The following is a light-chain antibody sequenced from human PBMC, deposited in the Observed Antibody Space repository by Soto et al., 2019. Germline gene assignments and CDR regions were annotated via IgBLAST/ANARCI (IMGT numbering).Light chain of an antibody. Sequence: EIVMTQSPATLSVSPGERATLSCRASQSVSSNLAWYQQKPGQAPRLLIYGASTRATGIPARFSGSGSGTECTLTISRLQSEEFAVYYCQQYNNWPRTFGQGTKLEIK. CDR3: QQYNNWPRT. V-gene: IGKV3-15*01. CDR1: QSVSSN. CDR2: GAS. J-gene: IGKJ2*01.